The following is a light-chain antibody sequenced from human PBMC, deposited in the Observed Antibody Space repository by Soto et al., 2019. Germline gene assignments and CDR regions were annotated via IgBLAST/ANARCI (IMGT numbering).Light chain of an antibody. V-gene: IGLV1-40*01. Sequence: QSVLTQPPSVSGAPGQRVTMSCSGSDSNIGAGYDLHWYQQLPGTAPKVLIYANDNRPSGVPDRFSGSRSGSSASLAITGLQAEDEADYYCQSYDSSLSTVVFGGGTKVTVL. CDR3: QSYDSSLSTVV. CDR2: AND. J-gene: IGLJ2*01. CDR1: DSNIGAGYD.